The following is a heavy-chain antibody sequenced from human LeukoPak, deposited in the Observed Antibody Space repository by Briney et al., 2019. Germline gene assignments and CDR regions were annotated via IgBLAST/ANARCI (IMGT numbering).Heavy chain of an antibody. CDR1: GYSFTSYW. V-gene: IGHV5-51*01. CDR3: ARQYYDFWSGYFTPSWFDP. Sequence: GESLKISCKGSGYSFTSYWIGWVRQMPGKGLEWMGIIYPGDSDTRYSPSFQGQVTISADKPISTAYLQWSSLKASDTAMYYCARQYYDFWSGYFTPSWFDPWGQGTLVTVSS. D-gene: IGHD3-3*01. J-gene: IGHJ5*02. CDR2: IYPGDSDT.